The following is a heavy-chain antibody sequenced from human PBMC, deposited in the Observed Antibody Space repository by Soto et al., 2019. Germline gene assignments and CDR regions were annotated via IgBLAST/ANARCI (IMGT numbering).Heavy chain of an antibody. CDR3: ARTSHVQADCITIFGVVTHDAFDI. CDR2: ISSSSSYI. D-gene: IGHD3-3*01. Sequence: PGGSLRLSCAASGFTFSSYSMNWVRQAPGKGLEWVSSISSSSSYIYYADSVKGRFTISRDNAKNSLYLQMNSLRAEDTAVYYCARTSHVQADCITIFGVVTHDAFDIWGQGTMVTVSS. V-gene: IGHV3-21*01. CDR1: GFTFSSYS. J-gene: IGHJ3*02.